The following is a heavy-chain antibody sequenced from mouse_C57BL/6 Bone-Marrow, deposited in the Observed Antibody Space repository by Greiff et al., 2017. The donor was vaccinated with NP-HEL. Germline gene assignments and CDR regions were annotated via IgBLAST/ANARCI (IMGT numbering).Heavy chain of an antibody. CDR2: INPNNGGT. V-gene: IGHV1-26*01. CDR1: GYTFTDYY. CDR3: ARAPHYYGSSYGYFDV. Sequence: VQLKQSGPELVKPGASVKISCKASGYTFTDYYMNWVKQSHGKSLEWIGDINPNNGGTSYNQKFKGKATLTVDKSSSTAYMELRSLTSEDTAVYYCARAPHYYGSSYGYFDVWGTGTTVTVSS. D-gene: IGHD1-1*01. J-gene: IGHJ1*03.